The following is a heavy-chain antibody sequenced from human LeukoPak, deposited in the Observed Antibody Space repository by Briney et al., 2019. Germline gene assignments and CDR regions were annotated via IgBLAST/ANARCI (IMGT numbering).Heavy chain of an antibody. V-gene: IGHV5-51*01. Sequence: GESLKISCKGSGYIFSDFWIGWVRQMPGKGLEWMGIIYPGDSDTRYSPSFQGQVTISADKSISTAYLQWSSLKASDTAMYYCARHRTGRHGSGSPTRFYYYYYMDVWGKGTTVTISS. J-gene: IGHJ6*03. CDR2: IYPGDSDT. CDR3: ARHRTGRHGSGSPTRFYYYYYMDV. D-gene: IGHD3-10*01. CDR1: GYIFSDFW.